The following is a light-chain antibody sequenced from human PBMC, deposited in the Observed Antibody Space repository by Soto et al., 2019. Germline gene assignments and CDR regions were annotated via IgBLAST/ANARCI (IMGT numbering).Light chain of an antibody. CDR1: QSVSSSY. Sequence: ELVLTQSPGTLSLSPGERATLSCRASQSVSSSYLAWYQQKPGQAPRLLISGASNRATGTPDRFRGSGSGTDFTLTITRLEPEDFAVYYCHQYGSAPWTFGQGTKVDIK. CDR2: GAS. V-gene: IGKV3-20*01. J-gene: IGKJ1*01. CDR3: HQYGSAPWT.